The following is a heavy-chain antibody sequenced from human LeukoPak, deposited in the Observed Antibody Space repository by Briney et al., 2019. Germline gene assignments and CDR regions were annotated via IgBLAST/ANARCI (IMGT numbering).Heavy chain of an antibody. CDR1: GFTVSSNY. CDR3: ARDLSRMGFFDY. CDR2: IYSGGST. V-gene: IGHV3-53*01. Sequence: KTGGSLRLSCAASGFTVSSNYMSWVRQAPGKGLEWVSVIYSGGSTYYADSVKGRFTISRDNSKNTLYLQMNSLGAEGTAVYYCARDLSRMGFFDYWGQGTLVTVSS. J-gene: IGHJ4*02. D-gene: IGHD2-8*01.